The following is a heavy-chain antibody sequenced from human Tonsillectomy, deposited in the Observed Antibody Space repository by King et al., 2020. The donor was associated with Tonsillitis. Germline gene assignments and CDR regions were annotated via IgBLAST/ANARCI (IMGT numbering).Heavy chain of an antibody. D-gene: IGHD1-26*01. CDR2: VFYSGRT. V-gene: IGHV4-30-4*01. J-gene: IGHJ4*02. CDR3: AREEAPWELLDY. CDR1: GGSISSGDYS. Sequence: VQLQESGPGLVKPSQTLSLTCTVSGGSISSGDYSWSWIRQPPGKGLEWIGYVFYSGRTVYNPSLKSRATISVDTSKNQFSLKLTSVTAADTAVYFCAREEAPWELLDYWGQGTRVTVSS.